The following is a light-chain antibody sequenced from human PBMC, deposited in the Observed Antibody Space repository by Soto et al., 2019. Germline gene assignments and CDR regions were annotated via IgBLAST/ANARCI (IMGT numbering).Light chain of an antibody. CDR2: GIS. J-gene: IGKJ2*01. Sequence: ENVLTQSPGTLSLSPGERATLSCRASQSVTNSFFAWYQQKPGQSPRLLISGISSRATGIPDRFSGSGSGTYFPLTISRLEPEDFVVYYCQQYSSLPHTFGQGTKLEVK. V-gene: IGKV3-20*01. CDR1: QSVTNSF. CDR3: QQYSSLPHT.